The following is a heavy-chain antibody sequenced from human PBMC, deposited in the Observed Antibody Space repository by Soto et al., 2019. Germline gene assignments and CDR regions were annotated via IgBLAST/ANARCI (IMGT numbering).Heavy chain of an antibody. Sequence: GASVKVSCKASGYTFTSYGISWVRQATGQGLEWMGWMNPNSGNTGYAQKFQGRVTITRNTSISTAYMELSSLRSEDTAVYYCAREGRVDTNSFSFMMDVWGQGTTVTVSS. CDR3: AREGRVDTNSFSFMMDV. J-gene: IGHJ6*02. D-gene: IGHD5-18*01. CDR2: MNPNSGNT. V-gene: IGHV1-8*02. CDR1: GYTFTSYG.